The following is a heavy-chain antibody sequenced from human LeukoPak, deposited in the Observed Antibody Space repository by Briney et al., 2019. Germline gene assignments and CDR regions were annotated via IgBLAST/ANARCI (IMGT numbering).Heavy chain of an antibody. J-gene: IGHJ4*02. D-gene: IGHD3-22*01. CDR3: VRDGYYDSSGYPDY. Sequence: ASVKVSCKASGYTFTSYGISWVRQAPGQGLEWMGWISAYNGNTNYAQKLQGRVTMTTDTSTSTAYMERRSLRSDDTAVYYCVRDGYYDSSGYPDYWGQGTLVTVSS. V-gene: IGHV1-18*01. CDR2: ISAYNGNT. CDR1: GYTFTSYG.